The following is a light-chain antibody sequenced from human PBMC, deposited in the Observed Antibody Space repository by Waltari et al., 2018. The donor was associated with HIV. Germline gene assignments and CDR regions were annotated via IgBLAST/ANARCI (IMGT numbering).Light chain of an antibody. CDR2: AAY. J-gene: IGKJ2*01. CDR3: QQYKNWPYT. V-gene: IGKV3-15*01. Sequence: EIFLTPSPATVSVSRGDRATLSCRPSQSVSTNLAWYQFKPGQPHRLLIRAAYTRASGVPARFSGSGAGAEFTLASSSLQSEYFALYCGQQYKNWPYTCGQGTKVEI. CDR1: QSVSTN.